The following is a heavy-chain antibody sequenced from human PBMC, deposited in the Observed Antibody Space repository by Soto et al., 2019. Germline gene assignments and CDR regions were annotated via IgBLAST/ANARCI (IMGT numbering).Heavy chain of an antibody. D-gene: IGHD3-10*01. J-gene: IGHJ5*02. CDR1: GGSFSGYY. CDR3: AREKYGSEPFRSSTMARGVKRFDP. Sequence: SETLSLTCAVYGGSFSGYYWSWIRQPPGKGLEWIGEINHSGSTNYNPSLKSRVTISVDTSKNQFSLKLSSVTAADTAVYYCAREKYGSEPFRSSTMARGVKRFDPWGQGTLVTVSS. V-gene: IGHV4-34*01. CDR2: INHSGST.